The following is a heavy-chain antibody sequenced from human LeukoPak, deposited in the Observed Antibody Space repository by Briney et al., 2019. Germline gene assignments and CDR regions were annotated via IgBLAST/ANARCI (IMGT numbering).Heavy chain of an antibody. D-gene: IGHD6-13*01. CDR3: ARRGGGSSWYFWEGPTGAWFDP. Sequence: SETLSLTCTVSGGSISSYYWSWIRQPPGKGLEWIGEINHSGSTNYNPSLKSRVTISVDTSKNQFSLKLSSVTAADSAVYYCARRGGGSSWYFWEGPTGAWFDPWGQGTLVTVSS. CDR2: INHSGST. J-gene: IGHJ5*02. V-gene: IGHV4-34*01. CDR1: GGSISSYY.